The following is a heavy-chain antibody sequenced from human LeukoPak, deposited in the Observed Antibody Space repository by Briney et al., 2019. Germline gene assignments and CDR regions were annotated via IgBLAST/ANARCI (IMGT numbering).Heavy chain of an antibody. Sequence: SETLSLTCAVYGGSFSGYYWSWIRQPPGKGLEWIGEINHSGSTNYNPSLESRVTISVDTSKNQFSLKLSSVTAADTAVYYCARFKYSSSSGYIDYWGQGTLVTVSS. V-gene: IGHV4-34*01. D-gene: IGHD6-6*01. CDR1: GGSFSGYY. J-gene: IGHJ4*02. CDR3: ARFKYSSSSGYIDY. CDR2: INHSGST.